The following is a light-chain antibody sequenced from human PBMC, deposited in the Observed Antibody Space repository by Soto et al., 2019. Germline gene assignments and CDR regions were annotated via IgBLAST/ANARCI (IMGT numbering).Light chain of an antibody. J-gene: IGKJ1*01. CDR3: QQYNSYTWT. V-gene: IGKV1-5*03. Sequence: DIQMTQSPSTLSASVGDRVTITCRASQSVSIWLAWYQQKPGKAPKLLIYKASSLESGVPSRFSGSGSGTEVTLTISSLQPDDFATYYCQQYNSYTWTFGQGTKVEIK. CDR2: KAS. CDR1: QSVSIW.